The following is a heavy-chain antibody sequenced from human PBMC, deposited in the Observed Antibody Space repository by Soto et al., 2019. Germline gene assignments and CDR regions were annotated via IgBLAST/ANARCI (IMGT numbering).Heavy chain of an antibody. V-gene: IGHV2-5*01. Sequence: SGPTLVNPTQTLTLTCTFSGFSLSTSGVGVGWIRQPPGKALEWLALIHWNDDKRYSPSLKSRLTNTKDTSKNQVVLTMTNMDPVDTATYYCAHALHPYNDSSGGLQGAFDIWGQGTMVTVSS. D-gene: IGHD3-22*01. J-gene: IGHJ3*02. CDR1: GFSLSTSGVG. CDR3: AHALHPYNDSSGGLQGAFDI. CDR2: IHWNDDK.